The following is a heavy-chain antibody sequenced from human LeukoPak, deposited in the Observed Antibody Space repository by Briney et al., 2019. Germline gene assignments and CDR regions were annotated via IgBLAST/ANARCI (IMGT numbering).Heavy chain of an antibody. CDR2: INHSGST. CDR3: ARGGWPYSSSWLGGDYFDY. V-gene: IGHV4-34*01. D-gene: IGHD6-13*01. CDR1: GGSLSGYY. Sequence: SETLSLTCAVYGGSLSGYYWSWIRQPPGKGLEWIGEINHSGSTNYNPSLKSRVTISVDTSKNQFSLKLSSVTAADTAVYYCARGGWPYSSSWLGGDYFDYWGQGTLVTVSS. J-gene: IGHJ4*02.